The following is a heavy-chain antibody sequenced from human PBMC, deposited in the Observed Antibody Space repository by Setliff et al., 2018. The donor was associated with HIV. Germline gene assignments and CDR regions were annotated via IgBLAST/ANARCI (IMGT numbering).Heavy chain of an antibody. Sequence: GGSLRRSCAASGFTFTTYAIHWVRQDPGKGLEWVAIISYDGSYKFYADSVKGRFSISRDNAKNVLYLQMNRLRPEDTAVYYCAGDLSGGDDYWGQGTLVTVSS. CDR3: AGDLSGGDDY. CDR1: GFTFTTYA. V-gene: IGHV3-30*04. CDR2: ISYDGSYK. D-gene: IGHD3-10*01. J-gene: IGHJ4*02.